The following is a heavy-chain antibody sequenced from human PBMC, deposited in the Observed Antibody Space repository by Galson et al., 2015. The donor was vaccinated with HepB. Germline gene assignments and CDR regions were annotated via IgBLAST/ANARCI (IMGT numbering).Heavy chain of an antibody. CDR1: GFTFSNAW. J-gene: IGHJ4*02. D-gene: IGHD2-2*01. Sequence: SLRLSCAASGFTFSNAWMSWVRQAPGKGLEWVGCIKSKTDGGTTDYAAPVKGRFTISRDDSKNTLYLQMNSLKTEDTAVYYCTTGYCSSTSCYWGTVDTAMLHSDYWGQGTLVTVSS. CDR2: IKSKTDGGTT. V-gene: IGHV3-15*01. CDR3: TTGYCSSTSCYWGTVDTAMLHSDY.